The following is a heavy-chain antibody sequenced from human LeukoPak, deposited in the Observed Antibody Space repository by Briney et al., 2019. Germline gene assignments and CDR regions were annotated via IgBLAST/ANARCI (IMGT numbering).Heavy chain of an antibody. Sequence: SETLSLTCAVYGGSFSAYYWSWIRQPPGKGLEWIGHIYYSGSTNYNPSLKSRVTISVDTSKNQFSLKLSSVTAADTAVYYCAVNSTKHAFDMWGQGTMVTVSS. D-gene: IGHD5/OR15-5a*01. CDR1: GGSFSAYY. J-gene: IGHJ3*02. V-gene: IGHV4-59*08. CDR3: AVNSTKHAFDM. CDR2: IYYSGST.